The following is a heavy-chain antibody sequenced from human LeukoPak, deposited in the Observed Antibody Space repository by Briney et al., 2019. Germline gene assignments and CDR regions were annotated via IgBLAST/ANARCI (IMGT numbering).Heavy chain of an antibody. CDR1: GYTFTTYY. D-gene: IGHD6-13*01. J-gene: IGHJ4*02. CDR3: ARATVPHSSSWAY. V-gene: IGHV1-2*04. CDR2: INPNSGGT. Sequence: ASMKVSCKASGYTFTTYYIHWVRQAPGQGLEWMGWINPNSGGTNYAQKFQGWVTMTRDTSINTAYMELNRMTSDDTAIYYCARATVPHSSSWAYWGQGTPVTVSS.